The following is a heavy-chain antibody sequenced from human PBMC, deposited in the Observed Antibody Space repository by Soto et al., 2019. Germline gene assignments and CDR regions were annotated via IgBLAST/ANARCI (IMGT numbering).Heavy chain of an antibody. Sequence: EVQLVESGGGLVKPGGSLRLSCAASGFTFSSYSMNWVRQAPGKGLEWVSSISSSSSYIYYADSVKGRFTISRDNAKNSLYLQMNSLRAEDTAVYYCARDGYDIAAPFDYWGQGTLVTVFS. V-gene: IGHV3-21*01. CDR1: GFTFSSYS. CDR3: ARDGYDIAAPFDY. CDR2: ISSSSSYI. D-gene: IGHD6-6*01. J-gene: IGHJ4*02.